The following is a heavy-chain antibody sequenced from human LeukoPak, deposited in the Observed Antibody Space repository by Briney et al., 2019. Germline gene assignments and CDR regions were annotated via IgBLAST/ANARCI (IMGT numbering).Heavy chain of an antibody. J-gene: IGHJ3*02. Sequence: ASVKVSCKASGYTFTGSYMHWVRQAPGQGLEWMGWINPNNGSTNYAQKFQGRVTMTRYTSISTAYMELSRLRSDDTAVYYCARDWGHSDAFDIWGQGTMVTVSS. CDR3: ARDWGHSDAFDI. CDR1: GYTFTGSY. D-gene: IGHD3-16*01. CDR2: INPNNGST. V-gene: IGHV1-2*02.